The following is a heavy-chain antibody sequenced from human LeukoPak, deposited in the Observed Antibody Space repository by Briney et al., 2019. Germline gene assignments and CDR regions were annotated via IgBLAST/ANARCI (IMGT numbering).Heavy chain of an antibody. D-gene: IGHD1-26*01. CDR3: AKDRDILGAVYYFDY. Sequence: GGSLRLSCAASGFTFSSYGMHWVRQAPGKGLEWVAVISYDGRNKYHADSVKGRFTISRDNSKNTVYLQMNSLRAEDTAVYHCAKDRDILGAVYYFDYWGQGTLVTVSS. CDR1: GFTFSSYG. V-gene: IGHV3-30*18. J-gene: IGHJ4*02. CDR2: ISYDGRNK.